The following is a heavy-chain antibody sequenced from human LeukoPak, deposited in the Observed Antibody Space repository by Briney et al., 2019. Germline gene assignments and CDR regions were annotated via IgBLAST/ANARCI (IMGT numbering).Heavy chain of an antibody. CDR1: GYSISSGYY. V-gene: IGHV4-38-2*02. D-gene: IGHD3-3*01. Sequence: PSETLSLTCTVSGYSISSGYYWGWIRQPPGKGLEWIGSIYHSGSTYYNPSLKSRVTISVDTSKNQFSLKLSSVTAADTAVYYCARQVAFGVVIMGQIDYGSGKAFDYWGQGALVTVSS. J-gene: IGHJ4*02. CDR2: IYHSGST. CDR3: ARQVAFGVVIMGQIDYGSGKAFDY.